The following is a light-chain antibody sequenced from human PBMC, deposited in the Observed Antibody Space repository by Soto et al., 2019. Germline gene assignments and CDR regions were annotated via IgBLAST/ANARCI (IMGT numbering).Light chain of an antibody. CDR2: DAS. V-gene: IGKV1-9*01. CDR1: QGISSY. Sequence: IQLTPSPSSLSASVVDRVTITCRASQGISSYLGWYQQKPGKAPNLLIYDASTLHSGVPSRFSGGGSGTDFTLTISSLQPEDFATYYCQQVNVYPSTFGGGTKVDIK. J-gene: IGKJ4*01. CDR3: QQVNVYPST.